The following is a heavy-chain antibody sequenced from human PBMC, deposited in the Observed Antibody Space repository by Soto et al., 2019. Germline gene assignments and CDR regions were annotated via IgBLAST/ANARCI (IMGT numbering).Heavy chain of an antibody. CDR1: GDSIISGDYW. CDR2: ISYSGST. CDR3: ARANAGWWYDF. J-gene: IGHJ4*02. D-gene: IGHD2-15*01. Sequence: QVQLQESGPGLVRPSETLSLTCTVSGDSIISGDYWWSWIRQSPGKDLEWIGYISYSGSTYYSPSLRSRVTISVDTSKNQFSVKMTSVTASDTAVYYCARANAGWWYDFWGQGNLVTVSS. V-gene: IGHV4-30-4*01.